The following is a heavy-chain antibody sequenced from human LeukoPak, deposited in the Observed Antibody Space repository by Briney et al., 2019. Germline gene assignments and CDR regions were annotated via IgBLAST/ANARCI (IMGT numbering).Heavy chain of an antibody. J-gene: IGHJ4*02. Sequence: GGSLRLSCAASGFTFSTYEMNWVRQAPGKGLEWVSYISSSGGIIYYADSVKGRFTISRDNAKNSLYLQMNSLRAEDTAAYYCARIAVGGSHCDYWGQGSLVTVSS. D-gene: IGHD1-26*01. CDR2: ISSSGGII. CDR3: ARIAVGGSHCDY. CDR1: GFTFSTYE. V-gene: IGHV3-48*03.